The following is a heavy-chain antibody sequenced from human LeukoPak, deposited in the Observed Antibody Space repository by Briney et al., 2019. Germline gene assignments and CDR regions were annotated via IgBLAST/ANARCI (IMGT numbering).Heavy chain of an antibody. Sequence: SETLSLTCAVYGGSFSGYYWSWIRQPPGKGLEWIGEINHSGSTNYNPSLKSRVTISVDTSKNQFSLKLSSVTAADTAVYYCASLGEYSSSDWGQGTLVTVSS. D-gene: IGHD6-6*01. CDR1: GGSFSGYY. V-gene: IGHV4-34*01. J-gene: IGHJ4*02. CDR2: INHSGST. CDR3: ASLGEYSSSD.